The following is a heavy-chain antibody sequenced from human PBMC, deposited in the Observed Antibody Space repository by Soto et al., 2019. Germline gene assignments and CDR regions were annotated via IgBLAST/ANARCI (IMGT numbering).Heavy chain of an antibody. V-gene: IGHV1-69*02. CDR2: IIPFLGVT. Sequence: QVQLVQSGAEVKKPGSSVKVSCKASGGTFSPYTVNWVRQAPGQGLEWMGRIIPFLGVTNYAQKFQARVTLTRGPLEAPGLQGAGGLGFGGPAGYFWGGGRGSYVFTLAIRGLWGPGTPV. J-gene: IGHJ6*01. CDR3: GGGRGSYVFTLAIRGL. D-gene: IGHD3-16*01. CDR1: GGTFSPYT.